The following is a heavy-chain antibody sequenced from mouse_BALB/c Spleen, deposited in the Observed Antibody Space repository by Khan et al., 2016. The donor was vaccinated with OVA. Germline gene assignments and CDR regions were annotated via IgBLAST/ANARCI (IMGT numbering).Heavy chain of an antibody. D-gene: IGHD2-10*01. CDR1: GYTFTNYG. J-gene: IGHJ4*01. CDR2: INTYTGEP. Sequence: QIQLVQSGPELKKPGETVKISCKASGYTFTNYGMNWVKQAPGRDLKWMGWINTYTGEPTYADDFKGRFVFSLETSASTAYLQINNLKNEDTATYFCARPPYFSYVMGYWGQGTSVTVSS. CDR3: ARPPYFSYVMGY. V-gene: IGHV9-3-1*01.